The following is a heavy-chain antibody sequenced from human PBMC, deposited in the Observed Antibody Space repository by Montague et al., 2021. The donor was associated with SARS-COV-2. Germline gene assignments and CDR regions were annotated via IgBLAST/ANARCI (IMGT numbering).Heavy chain of an antibody. CDR2: IYSSGST. Sequence: SETLSLTCTVSGASMSGSYWGWVRQPPGKGPEWIGNIYSSGSTHYNPSLKSRVTISVDTSKSQFSLRLTSVTAADTAAYYCVREGRSSAYAMDYWGQGTLVTVSS. CDR1: GASMSGSY. CDR3: VREGRSSAYAMDY. D-gene: IGHD3-22*01. V-gene: IGHV4-59*01. J-gene: IGHJ4*02.